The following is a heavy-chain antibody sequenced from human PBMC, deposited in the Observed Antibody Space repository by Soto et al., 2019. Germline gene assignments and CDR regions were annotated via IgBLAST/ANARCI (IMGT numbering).Heavy chain of an antibody. CDR3: TTDLSNWNYVKVGDYYYGMDV. CDR1: GFTFSNAW. V-gene: IGHV3-15*01. Sequence: GGSLRLSCAASGFTFSNAWMSWVRQAPGKGLEWVGRIKSKTDGGTTDYAAPVKGRFTISRDDSKNTLYLQMNSLKTEDTAVYYCTTDLSNWNYVKVGDYYYGMDVWGQGTTVTVSS. J-gene: IGHJ6*02. CDR2: IKSKTDGGTT. D-gene: IGHD1-7*01.